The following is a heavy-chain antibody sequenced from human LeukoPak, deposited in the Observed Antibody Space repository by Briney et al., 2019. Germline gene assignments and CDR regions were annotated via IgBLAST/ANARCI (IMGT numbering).Heavy chain of an antibody. J-gene: IGHJ6*03. Sequence: SETLSLTCAVYGGSFSGYYWSWIRQPPGKGLEWIGEINHSGSTNYNPSLKSRVTISVDTSKNQFSLKLSSVTAAGTAVYSCARSGQWLVYYYYYYMDVWGKGTTVTVSS. CDR2: INHSGST. D-gene: IGHD6-19*01. V-gene: IGHV4-34*01. CDR3: ARSGQWLVYYYYYYMDV. CDR1: GGSFSGYY.